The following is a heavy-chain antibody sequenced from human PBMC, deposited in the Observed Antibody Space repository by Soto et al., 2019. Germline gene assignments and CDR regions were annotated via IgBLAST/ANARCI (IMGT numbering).Heavy chain of an antibody. V-gene: IGHV3-21*01. CDR1: GFTFSSYS. Sequence: GGSLRLSCAASGFTFSSYSMNWVRQAPGKGLEWVSSISSSSSYIYYADSVKGRFTISRDNAKNSLYLQMNSLRAEDTAVYYCARGHSSSWYYFDYWGQGTPVTVSS. D-gene: IGHD6-13*01. CDR3: ARGHSSSWYYFDY. CDR2: ISSSSSYI. J-gene: IGHJ4*02.